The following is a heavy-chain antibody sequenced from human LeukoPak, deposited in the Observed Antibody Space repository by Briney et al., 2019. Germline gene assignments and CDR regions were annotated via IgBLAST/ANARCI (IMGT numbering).Heavy chain of an antibody. Sequence: GGSLRLSCAASGFTLSSYAMHWVRQAPGKGLEWVSVIYSGGSTYYADSVKGRFTISRDNSKNTLYLQMNSLRAEDTAVYYCARQLWFGELDMYNWFDPWGQGTLVTVSS. D-gene: IGHD3-10*01. CDR2: IYSGGST. CDR1: GFTLSSYA. V-gene: IGHV3-66*04. CDR3: ARQLWFGELDMYNWFDP. J-gene: IGHJ5*02.